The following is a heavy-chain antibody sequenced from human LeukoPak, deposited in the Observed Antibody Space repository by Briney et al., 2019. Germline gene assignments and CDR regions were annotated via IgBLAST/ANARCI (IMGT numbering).Heavy chain of an antibody. CDR2: IYYSGST. CDR1: GGSISSSSYY. Sequence: KTSETLSLTCTVSGGSISSSSYYWGWIRQPPGKGLEWIGSIYYSGSTYYNPSLKSRVTISVDTSKNQFSLKLNSVTAADTAVYFCANRHVVYSSSSGPYYFDYWGQGILVTVSS. V-gene: IGHV4-39*07. CDR3: ANRHVVYSSSSGPYYFDY. D-gene: IGHD6-6*01. J-gene: IGHJ4*02.